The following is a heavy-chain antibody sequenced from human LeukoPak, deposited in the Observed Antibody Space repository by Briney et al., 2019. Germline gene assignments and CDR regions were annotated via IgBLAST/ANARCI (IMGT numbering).Heavy chain of an antibody. V-gene: IGHV3-30*18. CDR2: VSYEGSSE. J-gene: IGHJ4*02. CDR3: AEEQAYYYDSSGYDY. D-gene: IGHD3-22*01. CDR1: GFTFSNSV. Sequence: PGGSLRLSCEASGFTFSNSVMNWVRQAPGKGLEWVALVSYEGSSERYADSVKGRFTISRDNSKNTLYLQMNSLRAEDTAVYYCAEEQAYYYDSSGYDYWGQGTLVTVSS.